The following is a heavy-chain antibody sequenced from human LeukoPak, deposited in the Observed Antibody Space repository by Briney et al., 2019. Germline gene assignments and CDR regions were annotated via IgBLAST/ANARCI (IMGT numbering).Heavy chain of an antibody. V-gene: IGHV3-20*04. CDR2: TNRRGDIT. Sequence: GGSLRLSCAASGYTFGDYGMSWVRQVPGKGLEWVSGTNRRGDITGYADFVKGRFTISRDDSRNTLYLQMNSLRVEDTAIYYCARGARGSGWRVFDIWGQGTMVTVSS. D-gene: IGHD6-19*01. CDR1: GYTFGDYG. CDR3: ARGARGSGWRVFDI. J-gene: IGHJ3*02.